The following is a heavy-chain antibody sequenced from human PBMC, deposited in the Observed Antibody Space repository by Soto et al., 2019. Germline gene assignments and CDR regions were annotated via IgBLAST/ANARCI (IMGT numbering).Heavy chain of an antibody. CDR3: ARDGKRWLQAFDY. D-gene: IGHD5-12*01. Sequence: GGSLRLSCAASGFTFSSYSMNWVRQAPGKGLEWVSSISSSSSYIYYADSVKGRFTISRDNAKNSLYLQMNSLRAEDTAVYYCARDGKRWLQAFDYWGQGTLVTVSS. J-gene: IGHJ4*02. CDR2: ISSSSSYI. CDR1: GFTFSSYS. V-gene: IGHV3-21*01.